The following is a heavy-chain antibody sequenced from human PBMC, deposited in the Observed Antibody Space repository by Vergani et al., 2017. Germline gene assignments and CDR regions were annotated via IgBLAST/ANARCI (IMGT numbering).Heavy chain of an antibody. CDR3: AKVGRSEVAGTFGAFDI. Sequence: EVDLVESGGGLAQPGGSLRLSCEASGITFWKFGMHWVRQGPGKGLEWVSGISWNSGAVDYADSVKGRFTISRDNSKNTLFLHMNSLRPEDTAVYYCAKVGRSEVAGTFGAFDIWRQGTMVTVSS. CDR2: ISWNSGAV. CDR1: GITFWKFG. J-gene: IGHJ3*02. V-gene: IGHV3-9*01. D-gene: IGHD6-19*01.